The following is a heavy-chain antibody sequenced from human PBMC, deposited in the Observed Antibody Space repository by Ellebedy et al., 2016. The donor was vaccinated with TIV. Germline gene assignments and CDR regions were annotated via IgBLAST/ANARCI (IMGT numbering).Heavy chain of an antibody. CDR3: AKDRSGSRYLIDY. CDR1: GFTFSSYA. J-gene: IGHJ4*02. Sequence: PGGSLRLSCAASGFTFSSYALSWVRQAPGKGLEWVSVISGSGDTTYYADSVKGRFTISRDNSKNTLYLQMNSLRAEDTAVYYCAKDRSGSRYLIDYWGQGTLVTVSS. V-gene: IGHV3-23*01. CDR2: ISGSGDTT. D-gene: IGHD6-13*01.